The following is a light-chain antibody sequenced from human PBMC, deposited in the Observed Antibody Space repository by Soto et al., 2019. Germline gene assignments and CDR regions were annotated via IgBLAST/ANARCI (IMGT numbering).Light chain of an antibody. CDR1: QSGNLN. J-gene: IGKJ3*01. CDR3: HQYNSWPRGT. CDR2: GSS. V-gene: IGKV3-15*01. Sequence: EIMMTQSPGTLSVSPGEGATLSCTASQSGNLNLAWYQQKPGQPPMLLLYGSSTRATGIPVRFRGSRSGTEFTLNISSLQSEESAVYYCHQYNSWPRGTFGPGTKVEIK.